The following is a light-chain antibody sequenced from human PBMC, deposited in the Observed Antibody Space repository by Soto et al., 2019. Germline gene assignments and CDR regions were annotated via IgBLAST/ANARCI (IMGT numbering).Light chain of an antibody. V-gene: IGKV2-24*01. Sequence: IVMTQTPLSSPVTLGQPASISCRSSQSLLHSDGNTYLSWLQQRPGQPPRLLIYKVFNRFSGVPDRFSGSGAGTDFTLTISRVEAEDVGIYYCMQATQFPHETFGGGTKVEIK. CDR2: KVF. CDR1: QSLLHSDGNTY. CDR3: MQATQFPHET. J-gene: IGKJ4*01.